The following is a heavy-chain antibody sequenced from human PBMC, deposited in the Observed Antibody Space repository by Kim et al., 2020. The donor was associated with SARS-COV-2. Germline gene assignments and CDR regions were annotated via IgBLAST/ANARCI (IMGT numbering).Heavy chain of an antibody. CDR2: ISAYNGNT. D-gene: IGHD3-10*01. CDR1: GYTFTSYG. CDR3: ARAPPGYYGSGSPNWFDP. V-gene: IGHV1-18*04. Sequence: ASVKVSCKASGYTFTSYGISWVRQAPGQGLEWMGWISAYNGNTNYAQKLQGRVTMTTDTSTSTAYMELRSLRSDDTAVYYCARAPPGYYGSGSPNWFDPWGQGTLVTVSS. J-gene: IGHJ5*02.